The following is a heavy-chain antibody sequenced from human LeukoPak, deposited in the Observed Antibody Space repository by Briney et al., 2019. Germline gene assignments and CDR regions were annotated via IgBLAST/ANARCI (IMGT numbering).Heavy chain of an antibody. D-gene: IGHD6-13*01. Sequence: PSETLSLTCTVSGGSISSSSYYWGWIRQPPGKGLEWIGSIYYSGSTYYNPSLKSRVTISVDTSKNQFSLKLSSVTAADTAVYYCARVGYSSSWYTPGREYYYMDVWGKGTTVTVSS. CDR1: GGSISSSSYY. J-gene: IGHJ6*03. CDR3: ARVGYSSSWYTPGREYYYMDV. V-gene: IGHV4-39*01. CDR2: IYYSGST.